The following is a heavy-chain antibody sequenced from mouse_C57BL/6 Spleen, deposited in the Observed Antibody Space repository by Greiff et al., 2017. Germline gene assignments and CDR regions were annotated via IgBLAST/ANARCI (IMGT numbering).Heavy chain of an antibody. CDR2: IDPENGDT. CDR1: GFNIKDDY. V-gene: IGHV14-4*01. D-gene: IGHD2-4*01. J-gene: IGHJ4*01. CDR3: TSIYYDYNYYAMDY. Sequence: VQLKQSGAELVRPGASVKLSCTASGFNIKDDYMHWVKQRPEQGLEWIGWIDPENGDTEYASKFQGKATITADTSSNTAYLQLSSLTSEDTAVYYCTSIYYDYNYYAMDYWGQGTSVTVSS.